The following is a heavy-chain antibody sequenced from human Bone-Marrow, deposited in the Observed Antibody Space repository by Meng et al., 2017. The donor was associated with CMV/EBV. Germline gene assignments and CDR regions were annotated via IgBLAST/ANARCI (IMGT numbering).Heavy chain of an antibody. D-gene: IGHD2-8*01. V-gene: IGHV4-59*08. J-gene: IGHJ4*02. CDR2: IYYSGST. Sequence: SETLSLTCTVSGGSISSYYWSWIRQPPGKGLEWIGYIYYSGSTNYNPSLKSRVTISVDTSKNQFSLKLSSVTAADTAVYYCARLYCTNGVCYKFDYWGQGTLVTVSS. CDR3: ARLYCTNGVCYKFDY. CDR1: GGSISSYY.